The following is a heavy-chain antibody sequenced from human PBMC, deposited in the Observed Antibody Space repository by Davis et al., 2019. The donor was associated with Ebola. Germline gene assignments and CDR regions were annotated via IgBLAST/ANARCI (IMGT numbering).Heavy chain of an antibody. D-gene: IGHD4-17*01. V-gene: IGHV3-73*01. CDR1: GFTFSGSA. CDR2: IRSKANSYAT. Sequence: GESLKISCAASGFTFSGSAMHWVRQASGKGLEWVGRIRSKANSYATAYAASVKGRFTISRDDSKNTAYLQMNSLKTDDTAVYYCAREYGDYGSLYYYGMDVWGQGTTVTVSS. J-gene: IGHJ6*02. CDR3: AREYGDYGSLYYYGMDV.